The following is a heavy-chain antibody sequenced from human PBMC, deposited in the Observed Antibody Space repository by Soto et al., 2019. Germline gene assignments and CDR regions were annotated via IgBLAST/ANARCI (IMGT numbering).Heavy chain of an antibody. D-gene: IGHD3-16*02. V-gene: IGHV4-31*03. CDR3: ARAPFIPLAQGHNWFDP. CDR1: GGSISSGGYY. Sequence: PSETLSLTCTVSGGSISSGGYYWSWIRQHPGKGLEWIGYIYYSGSTYYNPSLRSRVTISVDTSKNQFSLKLSSVTAADTAVYYCARAPFIPLAQGHNWFDPWGQGTLVTVSS. J-gene: IGHJ5*02. CDR2: IYYSGST.